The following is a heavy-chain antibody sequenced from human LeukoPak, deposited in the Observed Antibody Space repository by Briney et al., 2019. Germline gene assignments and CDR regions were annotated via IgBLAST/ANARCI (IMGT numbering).Heavy chain of an antibody. CDR3: ARKNSNYYYGMDV. D-gene: IGHD1-7*01. V-gene: IGHV3-53*01. CDR2: IYSGGST. Sequence: GSLRLSCAASGFTFSSYWMSWVRQAPGKGLEWVSVIYSGGSTYYADSVKGRFTISRDNSKNTLYLQMNSLRAEDTAVYYCARKNSNYYYGMDVWGQGITVTVSS. CDR1: GFTFSSYW. J-gene: IGHJ6*02.